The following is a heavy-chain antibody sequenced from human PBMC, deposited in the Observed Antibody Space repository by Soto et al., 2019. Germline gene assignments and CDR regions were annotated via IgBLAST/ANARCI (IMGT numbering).Heavy chain of an antibody. Sequence: QVQLVQSGAEVKKPGSSVKVSCKASGGTFSSYAISWVRQAPGQGLEWMGGIIPIFGTANYAQKFQGRVTITADKSTSTAYMELSSMRSEDTPVYYCARDYYDSSGLGVWGQGTLVTVSS. J-gene: IGHJ4*02. D-gene: IGHD3-22*01. CDR3: ARDYYDSSGLGV. V-gene: IGHV1-69*06. CDR2: IIPIFGTA. CDR1: GGTFSSYA.